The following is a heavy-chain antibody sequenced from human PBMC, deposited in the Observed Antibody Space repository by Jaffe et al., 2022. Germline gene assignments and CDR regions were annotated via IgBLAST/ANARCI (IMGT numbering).Heavy chain of an antibody. D-gene: IGHD2-21*02. V-gene: IGHV3-48*03. J-gene: IGHJ2*01. Sequence: EVQLVESGGGLVQPGGSLRLSCAASGFTFSSYEMNWVRQAPGKGLEWVSYISSSGSTIYYADSVKGRFTISRDNAKNSLYLQMNSLRAEDTAVYYCARGAPYCGGDCYPGYFDLWGRGTLVTVSS. CDR3: ARGAPYCGGDCYPGYFDL. CDR1: GFTFSSYE. CDR2: ISSSGSTI.